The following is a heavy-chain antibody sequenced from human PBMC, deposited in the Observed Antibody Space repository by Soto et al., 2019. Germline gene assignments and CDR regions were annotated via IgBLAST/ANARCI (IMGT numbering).Heavy chain of an antibody. CDR1: GFTFSSYA. D-gene: IGHD5-18*01. CDR3: AKDEGIQLWSTRFDY. CDR2: ISGSGGST. J-gene: IGHJ4*02. V-gene: IGHV3-23*01. Sequence: EVQLLESGGGLVQPGGSLRLSCATSGFTFSSYAMSWVRQAPGKGLEWVSAISGSGGSTYYADSVKGRFTISRDNSKNTLYLQMNSLRAEDTAVYYCAKDEGIQLWSTRFDYWGQGTLVTVSS.